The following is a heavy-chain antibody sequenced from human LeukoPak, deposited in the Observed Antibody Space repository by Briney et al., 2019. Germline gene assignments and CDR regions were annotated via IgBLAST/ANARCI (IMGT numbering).Heavy chain of an antibody. V-gene: IGHV4-34*01. D-gene: IGHD6-13*01. CDR1: GGSFSGYY. J-gene: IGHJ4*02. CDR3: ARTPAAAGTPTHDY. Sequence: PSETLSLTCAVYGGSFSGYYWSWIRQPPGKGLEWIGEINHSGSTNYNPSLKSRVTISVDTSKNQFSLKLSSVTAADTAVYYRARTPAAAGTPTHDYWGQGTLVTVSS. CDR2: INHSGST.